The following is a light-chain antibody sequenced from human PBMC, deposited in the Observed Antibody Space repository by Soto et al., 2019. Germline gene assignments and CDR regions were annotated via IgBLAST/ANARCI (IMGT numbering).Light chain of an antibody. CDR2: EVS. V-gene: IGLV2-8*01. Sequence: QSALTQPPSASGSPGQLVTISCTGTSSDVGGYNYVSWYQQHPGKAPKVVIYEVSKRPSGVPDRFSGSKSGNTASLTVSGLQAEDEADYYCTSYVGGNNHYVFGTGTKVTVL. J-gene: IGLJ1*01. CDR3: TSYVGGNNHYV. CDR1: SSDVGGYNY.